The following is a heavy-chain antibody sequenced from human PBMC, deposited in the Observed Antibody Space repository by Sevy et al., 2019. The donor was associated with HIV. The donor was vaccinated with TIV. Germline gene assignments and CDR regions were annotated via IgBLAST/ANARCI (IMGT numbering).Heavy chain of an antibody. CDR1: GYTFTSYG. CDR2: ISAYNGNT. Sequence: ASVKVSCKASGYTFTSYGNSWVRQAPGQGLEWMGWISAYNGNTNYAQRLQGRVTMTTDTSTSTAYMELRSLRSDDTAVYYCARLLLGYCSSTSCYTEDFDYWGQGTLVTVSS. D-gene: IGHD2-2*02. CDR3: ARLLLGYCSSTSCYTEDFDY. V-gene: IGHV1-18*01. J-gene: IGHJ4*02.